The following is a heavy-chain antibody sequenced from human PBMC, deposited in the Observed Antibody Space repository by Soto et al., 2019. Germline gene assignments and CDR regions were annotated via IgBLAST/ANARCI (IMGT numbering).Heavy chain of an antibody. CDR2: ISAYNGNT. Sequence: ASVKGSWKGAGDTFTSYGSSWVRQAPGQRLEWMGLISAYNGNTNYAQKLQGRVTMTTDTSTSTAYIKLRSLRSDDTAVYYCARDGSGAYYYDSSPHVPYAIPAQRTTDP. D-gene: IGHD3-22*01. CDR3: ARDGSGAYYYDSSPHVPYAIPAQRTTDP. V-gene: IGHV1-18*01. J-gene: IGHJ5*02. CDR1: GDTFTSYG.